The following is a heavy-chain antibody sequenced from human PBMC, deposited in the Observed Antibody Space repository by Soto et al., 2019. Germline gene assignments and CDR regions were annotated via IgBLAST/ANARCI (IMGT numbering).Heavy chain of an antibody. CDR3: ARESEYLTSTCDY. CDR2: ISSTTNYI. Sequence: EVQLVESGGGLVRPGGSLRLSCAASGFTFSRYSMNWVRQAPGKGLEWVSSISSTTNYIYYADSMKGRFTVSRDNAKNSVYLDMNSLSAEDTAVYYCARESEYLTSTCDYWGQGTLVTVSS. D-gene: IGHD2-2*01. V-gene: IGHV3-21*01. CDR1: GFTFSRYS. J-gene: IGHJ4*02.